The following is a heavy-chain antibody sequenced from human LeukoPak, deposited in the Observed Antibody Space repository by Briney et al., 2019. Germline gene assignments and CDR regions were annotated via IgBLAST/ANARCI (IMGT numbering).Heavy chain of an antibody. D-gene: IGHD3-10*01. J-gene: IGHJ4*02. V-gene: IGHV3-23*01. CDR1: GFTFSSYA. Sequence: GGSLRLSCAASGFTFSSYAMSWVRQAPGKGLEWVSAISGSGGSTYFADSVKGRFTISRDNSKNTLYLQMNSLRAEDTAVYYCARAGGSGSYCHDWGQGTLVTVSS. CDR2: ISGSGGST. CDR3: ARAGGSGSYCHD.